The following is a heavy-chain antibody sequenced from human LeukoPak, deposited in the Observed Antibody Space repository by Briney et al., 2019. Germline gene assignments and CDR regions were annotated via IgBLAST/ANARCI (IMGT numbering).Heavy chain of an antibody. J-gene: IGHJ4*02. D-gene: IGHD1-26*01. CDR3: TGELLGY. V-gene: IGHV3-73*01. CDR1: GFTLSGSP. Sequence: DPGGSLRLSCVASGFTLSGSPMHWVRQASGKGLEWVGRIRSKVNSYATAYAASVEGRFTISRDDSKSTTYLQMNSLKTEDTAVYYCTGELLGYWGQGILVTVSS. CDR2: IRSKVNSYAT.